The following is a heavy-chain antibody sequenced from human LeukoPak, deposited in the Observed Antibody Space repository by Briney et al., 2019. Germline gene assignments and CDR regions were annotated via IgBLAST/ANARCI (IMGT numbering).Heavy chain of an antibody. CDR1: GFTFSSYW. J-gene: IGHJ4*02. D-gene: IGHD3-10*01. Sequence: GGSLRLSCAASGFTFSSYWIHWVRQAPGKGLVWVSRINSDGSSTNYADSVKGRFTISRDNAKNTLHLQMNSLRAEDTAVYYCARGARGSGTASDYWGQGTLVTVSS. V-gene: IGHV3-74*01. CDR3: ARGARGSGTASDY. CDR2: INSDGSST.